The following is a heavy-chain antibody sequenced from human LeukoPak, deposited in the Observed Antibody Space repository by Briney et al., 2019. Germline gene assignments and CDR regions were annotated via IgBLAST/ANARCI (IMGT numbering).Heavy chain of an antibody. J-gene: IGHJ4*02. Sequence: GGSLRLSCAASGFTFCSYSMNWVRQAPGKGLEWVSYISSSSSTIYYADSVKGRFTISRDNAKNSLYLQMNSLRAEDTAVYYCARDRREVTMIVPFDYWGQGTLVTVSS. V-gene: IGHV3-48*01. CDR3: ARDRREVTMIVPFDY. CDR2: ISSSSSTI. CDR1: GFTFCSYS. D-gene: IGHD3-22*01.